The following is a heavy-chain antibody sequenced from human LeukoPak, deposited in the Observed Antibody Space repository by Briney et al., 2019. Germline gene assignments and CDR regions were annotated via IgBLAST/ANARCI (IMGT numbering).Heavy chain of an antibody. V-gene: IGHV4-34*01. CDR3: ARVGYSGYVGDY. Sequence: PSETLSLTCAVYGGSFSGYCWSWIRQPPGKGLEWIGEINHSGSTNYNPSLKSRVTISVDTSKNQFSLKLSSVTAADTAVYYCARVGYSGYVGDYWGQGTLVTVSS. CDR2: INHSGST. D-gene: IGHD5-12*01. J-gene: IGHJ4*02. CDR1: GGSFSGYC.